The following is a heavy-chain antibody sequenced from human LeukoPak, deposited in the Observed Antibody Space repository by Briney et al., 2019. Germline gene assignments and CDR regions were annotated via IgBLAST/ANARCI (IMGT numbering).Heavy chain of an antibody. D-gene: IGHD1-26*01. V-gene: IGHV1-2*02. J-gene: IGHJ4*02. CDR1: GYTFTGYY. CDR3: ARDAELKLLADY. Sequence: ASVKVSCKASGYTFTGYYMHWVRQAPGQGHEWMGWINPNSGGTNYAQKFQGRVTMTRDTSISTAYMELSRLRSDDTAVYYCARDAELKLLADYWGQGTLVTVSS. CDR2: INPNSGGT.